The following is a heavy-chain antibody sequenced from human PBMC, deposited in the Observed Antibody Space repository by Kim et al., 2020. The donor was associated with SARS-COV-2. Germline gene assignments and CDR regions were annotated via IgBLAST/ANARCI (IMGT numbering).Heavy chain of an antibody. Sequence: GGSLRLSCAASGFSFSAYSMNWVRQAPGKGLEWLSYMTGGGEITRYADSVRGRFTISRNNAGNTLYLQMTNLRAEDTATYYCASLHAPGVWGQGTLVTVS. CDR3: ASLHAPGV. J-gene: IGHJ4*02. V-gene: IGHV3-48*04. CDR2: MTGGGEIT. D-gene: IGHD2-2*01. CDR1: GFSFSAYS.